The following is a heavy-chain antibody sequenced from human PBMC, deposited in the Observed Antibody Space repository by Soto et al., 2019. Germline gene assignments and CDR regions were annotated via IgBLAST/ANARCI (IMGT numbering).Heavy chain of an antibody. Sequence: ASVKVSCNASGDTFSANYIHCVRQAPGQGFEWMGWINPKSGGTKYPQKFQGRVTMTRDTSLSTVYMTLTRLTSDDTAVYYCARDLAKGGGSAGFDYWGQGTLVTVSS. J-gene: IGHJ4*02. CDR3: ARDLAKGGGSAGFDY. V-gene: IGHV1-2*02. CDR2: INPKSGGT. D-gene: IGHD1-26*01. CDR1: GDTFSANY.